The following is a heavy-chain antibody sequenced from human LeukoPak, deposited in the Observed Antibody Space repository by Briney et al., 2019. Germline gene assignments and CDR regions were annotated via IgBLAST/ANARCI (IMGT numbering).Heavy chain of an antibody. CDR1: GYTFTSYG. CDR3: ARDQMITFGGVIVSGSQKSKDFDY. V-gene: IGHV1-18*01. D-gene: IGHD3-16*02. Sequence: ASVKVSCTASGYTFTSYGISWVRQAPGQGLEWMGWISAYNGNTNYAQELQGRVTMTTDTSTSTAYMELRSLRSDDTAVYYCARDQMITFGGVIVSGSQKSKDFDYWGQGTLVTASS. J-gene: IGHJ4*02. CDR2: ISAYNGNT.